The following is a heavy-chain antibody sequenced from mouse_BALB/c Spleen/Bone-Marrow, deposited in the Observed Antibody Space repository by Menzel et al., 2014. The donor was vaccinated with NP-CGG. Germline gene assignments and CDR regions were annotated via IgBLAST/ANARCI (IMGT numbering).Heavy chain of an antibody. V-gene: IGHV1-18*01. J-gene: IGHJ1*01. Sequence: VQLQQSGPELVKPGASVKISCKTSGYTFTEYTMHWVKQSHGKSLEWIGGINPNNGGTVYNQKFEDKATLTVDKSSSTAYMEFRSLTSEDSAIYYCARSRGNYWYFDVWGAGTTVTVSP. D-gene: IGHD2-1*01. CDR3: ARSRGNYWYFDV. CDR2: INPNNGGT. CDR1: GYTFTEYT.